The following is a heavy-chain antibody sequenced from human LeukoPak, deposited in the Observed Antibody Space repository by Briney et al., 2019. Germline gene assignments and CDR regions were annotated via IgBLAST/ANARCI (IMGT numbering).Heavy chain of an antibody. CDR3: ARVLLLWFGELSYFDY. CDR1: GGSISSGDYY. V-gene: IGHV4-30-4*01. Sequence: SETLSLTCTVSGGSISSGDYYWSWIRQPPGKGLAWIGYIYYSGSTYYNPSLKIRVTRSVDTSKNQFSLKLSSVTAADTAVYYCARVLLLWFGELSYFDYWGQGTLVTVSS. D-gene: IGHD3-10*01. J-gene: IGHJ4*02. CDR2: IYYSGST.